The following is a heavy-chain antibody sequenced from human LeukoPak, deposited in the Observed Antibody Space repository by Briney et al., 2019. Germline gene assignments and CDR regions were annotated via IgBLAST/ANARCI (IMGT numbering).Heavy chain of an antibody. D-gene: IGHD3-3*01. CDR3: ARGPEWADY. Sequence: AGGSLRLSCATSGFILDNYGMRWVRQAPGKGLEWVSGIHWNGGSTGYADSVKGRFTISRDNAKNSVFLQMNSLRLEDTALYYCARGPEWADYWGQGTLVTVSS. CDR2: IHWNGGST. V-gene: IGHV3-20*04. CDR1: GFILDNYG. J-gene: IGHJ4*02.